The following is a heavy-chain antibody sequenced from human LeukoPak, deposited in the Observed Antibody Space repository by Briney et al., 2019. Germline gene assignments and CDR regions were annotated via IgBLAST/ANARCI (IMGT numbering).Heavy chain of an antibody. D-gene: IGHD2-21*01. V-gene: IGHV4-34*01. CDR2: INHSGST. J-gene: IGHJ4*02. CDR3: AREEASVGDY. Sequence: SETLSLTCAVYGGSFSGYYWNWIRQPPGKGLEWIGEINHSGSTNYNPSLKSRVTISVDTSKNQFSLKLSSVTAADTAVYSCAREEASVGDYWGQGILVTVSS. CDR1: GGSFSGYY.